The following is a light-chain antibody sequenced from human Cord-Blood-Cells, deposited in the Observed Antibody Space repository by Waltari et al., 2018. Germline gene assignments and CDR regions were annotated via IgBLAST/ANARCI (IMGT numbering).Light chain of an antibody. CDR2: DAS. V-gene: IGKV1-33*01. CDR3: QQYDNLPLT. J-gene: IGKJ4*01. CDR1: QDISNY. Sequence: DIQMAESTFSLSASIGNRVTITCQASQDISNYLNWYQQKPGKAPNLLIYDASNLETGVPARFSGSGSGTDFTFTISSLQPEDIATYYCQQYDNLPLTFGGGTKVEIK.